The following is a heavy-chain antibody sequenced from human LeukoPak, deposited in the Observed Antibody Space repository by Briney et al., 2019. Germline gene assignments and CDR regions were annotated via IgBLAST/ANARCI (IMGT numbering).Heavy chain of an antibody. CDR1: GGSISSYY. D-gene: IGHD6-13*01. Sequence: PSETLSLTCTVSGGSISSYYWSWIRQPPGKGLEWIGYIYYSGSTNYNPSLKSRVTISVDTSKNQFSLKLSSVTAADTAVYYCARDRYSSSWCSSWGQGTLVTVSS. CDR2: IYYSGST. J-gene: IGHJ5*02. V-gene: IGHV4-59*01. CDR3: ARDRYSSSWCSS.